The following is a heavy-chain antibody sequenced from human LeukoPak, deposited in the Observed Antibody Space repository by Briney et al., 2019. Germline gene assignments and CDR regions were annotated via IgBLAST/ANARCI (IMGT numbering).Heavy chain of an antibody. D-gene: IGHD5-12*01. CDR1: GFTFSTSW. CDR2: IKKDGSET. CDR3: ARGRYSGTTYYFDY. V-gene: IGHV3-7*03. Sequence: GGSLRLSCAASGFTFSTSWMSWVRQVPGKGLEWVANIKKDGSETYYVDSVKGRFTISRDNAKNSLYLQMNSLRAEDTAMYYCARGRYSGTTYYFDYWGQGTLVTVPS. J-gene: IGHJ4*02.